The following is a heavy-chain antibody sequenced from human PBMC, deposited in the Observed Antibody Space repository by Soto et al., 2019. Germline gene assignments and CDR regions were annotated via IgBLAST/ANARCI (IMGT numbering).Heavy chain of an antibody. CDR2: IIPIFGTA. D-gene: IGHD1-1*01. Sequence: QVQLVQSGAEVKKPGSSVKVSCKATGGTFSSYAIIWVRQAPGQGLEWMGGIIPIFGTANYAQKFQGRVTITEDKSTSTADMELSSLRSEDTAGYYCARGPNWNYFDYWGQGTLVTVSS. V-gene: IGHV1-69*06. J-gene: IGHJ4*02. CDR1: GGTFSSYA. CDR3: ARGPNWNYFDY.